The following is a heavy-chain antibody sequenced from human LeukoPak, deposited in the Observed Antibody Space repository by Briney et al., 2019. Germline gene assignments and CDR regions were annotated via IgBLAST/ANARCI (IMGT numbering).Heavy chain of an antibody. CDR3: AKDGGLWVSAHWGDS. J-gene: IGHJ4*02. Sequence: GGSLRLSCAASGFTFSSYTMSWVRQAPGRGLEWVSTITTSDGNTYYADSVKGRFTVSRDNSKNTLFLQMNSLRAEDTAVYYCAKDGGLWVSAHWGDSWGRGTLVTVSS. CDR2: ITTSDGNT. CDR1: GFTFSSYT. D-gene: IGHD7-27*01. V-gene: IGHV3-23*01.